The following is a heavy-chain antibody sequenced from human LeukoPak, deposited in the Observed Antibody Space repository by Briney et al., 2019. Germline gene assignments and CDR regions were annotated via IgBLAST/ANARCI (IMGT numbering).Heavy chain of an antibody. J-gene: IGHJ4*02. CDR2: ISSNGGST. CDR1: GXTFSSYA. Sequence: PGGSLRLSCAASGXTFSSYAVHWVRQAPGKGLEYVSAISSNGGSTYYANSVKGRFTISRDNSKNTLYLQMGSLRAEDMAVYYCARVGDGYYDSSGYFDYWGQGTLVTVSS. CDR3: ARVGDGYYDSSGYFDY. D-gene: IGHD3-22*01. V-gene: IGHV3-64*01.